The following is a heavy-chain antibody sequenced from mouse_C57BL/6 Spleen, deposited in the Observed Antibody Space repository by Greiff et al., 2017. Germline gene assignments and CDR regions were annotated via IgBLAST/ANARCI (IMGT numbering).Heavy chain of an antibody. CDR2: INYDGSST. D-gene: IGHD1-1*01. Sequence: EVQVVESGGGLVKPGGSLKLSCTASGFTFSDYYMAWVRQVPEKGLEWVANINYDGSSTYYLDSLKSRFILSRDNAKNILYLQMSSLKSEDTATYYCARDGDYGSSYDYAMDYWGQGTSVTVSS. V-gene: IGHV5-16*01. CDR3: ARDGDYGSSYDYAMDY. J-gene: IGHJ4*01. CDR1: GFTFSDYY.